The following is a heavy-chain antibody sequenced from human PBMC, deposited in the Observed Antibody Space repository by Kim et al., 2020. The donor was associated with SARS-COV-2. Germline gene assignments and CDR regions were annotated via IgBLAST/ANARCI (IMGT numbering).Heavy chain of an antibody. V-gene: IGHV4-31*03. CDR3: AGDPLKNPVPLGYYYHYGRDV. CDR2: IYYSGST. CDR1: GGSISSGGYY. Sequence: SETLSLTCTVSGGSISSGGYYWSWIRQHPGKGLEWIGYIYYSGSTYYNPSLKSRVTISVDTPKNQFSLKLSSVTAADTAVYYCAGDPLKNPVPLGYYYHYGRDVGRQGTTVTVSS. J-gene: IGHJ6*02.